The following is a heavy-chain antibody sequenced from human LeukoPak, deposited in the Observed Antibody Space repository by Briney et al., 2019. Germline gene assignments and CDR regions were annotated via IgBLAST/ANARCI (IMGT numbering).Heavy chain of an antibody. V-gene: IGHV4-59*08. Sequence: SETLSLTCTVSGDSMTYSYWSWIRQPPGKGLEWLGNIYLSVITKSNPSLKSRVTISLDTSKNQLSLRLTSVTAADTAVYYCASLRDGYNSRGYWGQGTLVTVSS. J-gene: IGHJ4*02. CDR3: ASLRDGYNSRGY. D-gene: IGHD5-24*01. CDR2: IYLSVIT. CDR1: GDSMTYSY.